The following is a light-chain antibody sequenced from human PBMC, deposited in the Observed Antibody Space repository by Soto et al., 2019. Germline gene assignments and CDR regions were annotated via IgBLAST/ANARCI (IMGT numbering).Light chain of an antibody. CDR2: DAS. Sequence: EVVLTQSPATLSLSPGERATLSCRASQSVNSYLAWYQHKPGQAPRLLIYDASNRATGIPARFSGSGSGTDFTLTISSLEPEDFAIYTCQQRSDWPYTFGQGTKLEIK. J-gene: IGKJ2*01. V-gene: IGKV3-11*01. CDR1: QSVNSY. CDR3: QQRSDWPYT.